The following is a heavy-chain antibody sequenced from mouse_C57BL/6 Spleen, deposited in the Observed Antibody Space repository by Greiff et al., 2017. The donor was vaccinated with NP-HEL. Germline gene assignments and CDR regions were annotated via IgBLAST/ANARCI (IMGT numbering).Heavy chain of an antibody. CDR2: ISSGGSYT. J-gene: IGHJ1*03. CDR3: ARQRRYSNSYWYFDV. D-gene: IGHD2-5*01. Sequence: DVQLVESGGDLVKPGGSLKLSCAASGFTFSSYGMSWVRQTPDKRLEWVATISSGGSYTYYPDSVKGRFTISRDNAKNTLYLQMSSLKSEDTAMYYCARQRRYSNSYWYFDVWGTGTTVTVSS. V-gene: IGHV5-6*01. CDR1: GFTFSSYG.